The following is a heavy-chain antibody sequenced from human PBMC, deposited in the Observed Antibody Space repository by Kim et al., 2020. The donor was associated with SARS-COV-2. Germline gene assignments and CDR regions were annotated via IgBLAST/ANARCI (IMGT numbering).Heavy chain of an antibody. J-gene: IGHJ4*02. D-gene: IGHD3-22*01. V-gene: IGHV4-4*02. Sequence: YNPSLKIRVTISVDQSKNQFSLKLSSVTAADTAVYYCARVESSSGSAFDYWGQGTLVTVSS. CDR3: ARVESSSGSAFDY.